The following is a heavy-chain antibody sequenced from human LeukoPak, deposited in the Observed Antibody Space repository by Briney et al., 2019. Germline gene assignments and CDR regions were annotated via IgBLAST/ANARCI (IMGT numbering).Heavy chain of an antibody. V-gene: IGHV3-30*02. CDR2: IRYDGSNK. J-gene: IGHJ4*02. CDR3: AKERDTAMVTIDY. Sequence: GGSLRLSCAASGFTFSSYGMHWVRQAPGKRLEWVAFIRYDGSNKYYADSVKGRFTISRDNSKNTLYLQMNSLRAGDTAVYYCAKERDTAMVTIDYWGQGTLVTVSS. CDR1: GFTFSSYG. D-gene: IGHD5-18*01.